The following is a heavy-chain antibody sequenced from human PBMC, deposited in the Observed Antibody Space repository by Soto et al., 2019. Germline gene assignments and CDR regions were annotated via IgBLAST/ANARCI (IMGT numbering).Heavy chain of an antibody. D-gene: IGHD1-7*01. J-gene: IGHJ6*03. CDR1: GDSVSSNSAA. CDR3: AGTTSHQWYYMDV. Sequence: QVQLQESGPGLVKPSQTLSLTWAISGDSVSSNSAAWNWIRLSPSRGLEWLARTYYRSRWYNDYAVSVRSRITVNPDTSKNQFSLQLTSVTPEDTAVYYCAGTTSHQWYYMDVWGKGTTVTVSS. CDR2: TYYRSRWYN. V-gene: IGHV6-1*01.